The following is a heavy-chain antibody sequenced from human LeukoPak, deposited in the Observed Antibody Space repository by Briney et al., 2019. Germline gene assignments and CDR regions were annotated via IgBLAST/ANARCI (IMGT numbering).Heavy chain of an antibody. Sequence: PSETLSLTCTVSGDSISSYYWSWIRQPPGKGLEWIGYIYTNGSTNYNPSLKSRVTISVDTSKNQFSLKLSSVTAADTAVYYCARQGRGVAHFPPDYWGQGTLVTVSS. CDR1: GDSISSYY. D-gene: IGHD3-3*02. CDR3: ARQGRGVAHFPPDY. V-gene: IGHV4-4*09. J-gene: IGHJ4*02. CDR2: IYTNGST.